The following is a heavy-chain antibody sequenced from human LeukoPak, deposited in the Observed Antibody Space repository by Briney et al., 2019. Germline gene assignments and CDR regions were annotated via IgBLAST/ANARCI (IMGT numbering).Heavy chain of an antibody. CDR2: IIPIFGTA. CDR1: GGTFSSYA. V-gene: IGHV1-69*13. Sequence: PVKVSCKASGGTFSSYAISWVRQAPGQGLEWMGGIIPIFGTANYAQKFQGRVTITADESTSTAYMELSSLRSEDTAVYYCARSYGSGSYYYYYMDVWGKGTTVTISS. D-gene: IGHD3-10*01. J-gene: IGHJ6*03. CDR3: ARSYGSGSYYYYYMDV.